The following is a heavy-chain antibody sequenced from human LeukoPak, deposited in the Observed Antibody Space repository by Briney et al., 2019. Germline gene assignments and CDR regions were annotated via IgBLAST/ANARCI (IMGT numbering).Heavy chain of an antibody. CDR3: ARTYLLYSSGWTSWFDP. Sequence: SQTLSLTCTVSGGSISSGSYYWSWIRQPAGKGLEWIGRIYTSGSTNYNPSPKSRVTISVDTSKNQFSLKLSSVTAADTAVYYCARTYLLYSSGWTSWFDPWGQGTLVTVSS. V-gene: IGHV4-61*02. D-gene: IGHD6-19*01. CDR1: GGSISSGSYY. CDR2: IYTSGST. J-gene: IGHJ5*02.